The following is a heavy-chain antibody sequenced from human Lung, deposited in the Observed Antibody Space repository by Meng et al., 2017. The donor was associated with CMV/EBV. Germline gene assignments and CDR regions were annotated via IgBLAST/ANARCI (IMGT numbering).Heavy chain of an antibody. D-gene: IGHD6-19*01. CDR1: GGTFSSYT. CDR2: IIPILGIA. Sequence: AVKVSCXASGGTFSSYTISWVRQAPGQGLEWMGRIIPILGIANYAQKFQGRVTITADKSTSTAYMELSSLRSEDTAVYYCARSGLGNYYYGMDVWGQGTTVTVSS. CDR3: ARSGLGNYYYGMDV. V-gene: IGHV1-69*02. J-gene: IGHJ6*02.